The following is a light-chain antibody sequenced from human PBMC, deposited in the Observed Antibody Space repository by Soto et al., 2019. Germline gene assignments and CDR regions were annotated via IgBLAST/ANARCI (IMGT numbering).Light chain of an antibody. Sequence: EIVLTQSPGTLSLSPGERVTLSCRASQSVSSTYLVWYQQKPGQAPRLLIYGASTRATGISDRFSGSGSGTAFTHTISRLEPQDSAVYYCQQYGGSPPITFGQGTRLEIK. V-gene: IGKV3-20*01. J-gene: IGKJ5*01. CDR2: GAS. CDR3: QQYGGSPPIT. CDR1: QSVSSTY.